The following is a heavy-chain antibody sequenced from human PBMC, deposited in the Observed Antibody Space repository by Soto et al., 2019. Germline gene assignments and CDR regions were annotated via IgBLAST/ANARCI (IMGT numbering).Heavy chain of an antibody. D-gene: IGHD1-20*01. CDR3: AHRRGGYNWDDAHFDY. V-gene: IGHV2-5*02. CDR2: AYWDDDN. Sequence: QITLKESGPTLVKPTQTLTLTCSFSGFSLSTTGVGVGWIRQPPGKALEWLGFAYWDDDNRYSPSLKSRLTITKDTSGNQGVLTMTNMDPVDTATYFCAHRRGGYNWDDAHFDYWGQGTLVTVSS. CDR1: GFSLSTTGVG. J-gene: IGHJ4*02.